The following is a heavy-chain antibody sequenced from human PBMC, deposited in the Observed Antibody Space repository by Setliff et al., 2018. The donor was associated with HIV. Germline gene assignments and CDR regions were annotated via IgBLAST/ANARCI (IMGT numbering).Heavy chain of an antibody. D-gene: IGHD3-10*01. CDR1: GYTFTGYY. J-gene: IGHJ5*02. CDR3: ARGYGSGSYYNWFDP. V-gene: IGHV1-2*06. Sequence: ASVKVSCKASGYTFTGYYTHWVRQAPGQGLEWMGRINPNSGGTNYAQKFQGRVTMTRDTSISTAYMELSRLRSDDTAVYYCARGYGSGSYYNWFDPWGQGTLVTVSS. CDR2: INPNSGGT.